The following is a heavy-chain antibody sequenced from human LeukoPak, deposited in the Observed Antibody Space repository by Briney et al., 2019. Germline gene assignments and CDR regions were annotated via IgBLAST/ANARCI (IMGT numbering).Heavy chain of an antibody. J-gene: IGHJ6*03. CDR2: TYHSGST. D-gene: IGHD3-10*01. V-gene: IGHV4-38-2*02. Sequence: PSETLSLTCTVSGYSITRGYYWGWIRPPPGKGLEWIGSTYHSGSTYYNPSLKSRVVISVDTSKNQFSLKLNSVTAADTAVYYCARSGPYYYHYMDVWGKGTTVTVSS. CDR1: GYSITRGYY. CDR3: ARSGPYYYHYMDV.